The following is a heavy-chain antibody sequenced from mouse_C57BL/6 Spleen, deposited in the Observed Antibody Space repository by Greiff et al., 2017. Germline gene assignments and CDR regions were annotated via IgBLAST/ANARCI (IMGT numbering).Heavy chain of an antibody. CDR3: TRHTTVVDFDY. J-gene: IGHJ2*01. V-gene: IGHV1-15*01. CDR1: GYTFTDYE. D-gene: IGHD1-1*01. CDR2: IDPETGGT. Sequence: QVQLKESGAELVRPGASVTLSCKASGYTFTDYEMHWVKQTPVHGLEWIGAIDPETGGTAYNQKFKGKAILTADKSSSTAYMELRSLTSEDSAVYYCTRHTTVVDFDYWGQGTTLTVSS.